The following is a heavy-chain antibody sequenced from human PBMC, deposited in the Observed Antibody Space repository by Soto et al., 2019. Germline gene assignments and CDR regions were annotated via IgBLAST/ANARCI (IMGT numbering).Heavy chain of an antibody. J-gene: IGHJ5*02. CDR1: GGSFSGYY. Sequence: SETLSLTCAVYGGSFSGYYWSWIRQPPGKGLEWIGEINHSGSTNYNPSLKSRVTISVDTSKNQFSLKLSSVTAADTAVYYCASLGVGDYVGNNWFDPWGQGTLVTVSS. CDR2: INHSGST. V-gene: IGHV4-34*01. D-gene: IGHD4-17*01. CDR3: ASLGVGDYVGNNWFDP.